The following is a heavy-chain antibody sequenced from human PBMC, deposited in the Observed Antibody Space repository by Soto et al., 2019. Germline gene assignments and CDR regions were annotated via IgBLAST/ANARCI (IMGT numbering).Heavy chain of an antibody. Sequence: QVQLVESGGGVVRPGKSLTLSCTGSGFAFGGFGIHWVRQSPGKGLEWWAVTSSDGSNKYLADSVKGRFTVSRDMSRTTVFLQMDNLRLEDTAVYYCARGGDVLDYWGRGALVTVSS. D-gene: IGHD3-16*01. V-gene: IGHV3-30*03. CDR3: ARGGDVLDY. J-gene: IGHJ4*02. CDR2: TSSDGSNK. CDR1: GFAFGGFG.